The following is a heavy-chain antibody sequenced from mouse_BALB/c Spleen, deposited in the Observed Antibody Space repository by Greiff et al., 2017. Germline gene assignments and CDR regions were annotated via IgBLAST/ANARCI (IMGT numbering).Heavy chain of an antibody. Sequence: VQLKESGGGLVQPGGSLKLSCAASGFTFSSYGMSWVRQTPDKRLELVATINSNGGSTYYPDSVKGRFTISRDNAKNTLYLQMSSLKSEDTAMYYCARDGRRTGPYWGQGTLVTVSA. J-gene: IGHJ3*01. CDR1: GFTFSSYG. D-gene: IGHD4-1*01. CDR3: ARDGRRTGPY. V-gene: IGHV5-6-3*01. CDR2: INSNGGST.